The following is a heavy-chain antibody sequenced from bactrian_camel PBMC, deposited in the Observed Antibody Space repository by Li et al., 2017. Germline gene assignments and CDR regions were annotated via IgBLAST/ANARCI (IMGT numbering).Heavy chain of an antibody. D-gene: IGHD5*01. CDR1: GFIFSSYG. J-gene: IGHJ6*01. CDR2: FYTDGSNT. CDR3: AADLSFWPSHGQCPGHSSSGSIGY. Sequence: HVQLVESGGGLVQPGGSLRLSCAASGFIFSSYGMIWVRQAPWKGLEWVSGFYTDGSNTYYADSVKGRFTISRDNAKKTLFLEMNSLKVEDTAVYYCAADLSFWPSHGQCPGHSSSGSIGYWGQGTQVTVS. V-gene: IGHV3S6*01.